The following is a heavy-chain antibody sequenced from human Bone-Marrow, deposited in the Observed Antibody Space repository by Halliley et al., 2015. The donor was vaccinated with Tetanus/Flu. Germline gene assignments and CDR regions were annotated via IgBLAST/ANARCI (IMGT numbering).Heavy chain of an antibody. Sequence: FLRLSCAAFGFSFNSYGMNWVRQAPGKGLEWVSSISNSGSYIHYADSVKGRFTISRDNAKNSLYLQMNSLRTEDTAVYYCARDVHYYHDTSGYYPKGYFQHWGQGTLVTVSS. CDR2: ISNSGSYI. CDR1: GFSFNSYG. D-gene: IGHD3-22*01. V-gene: IGHV3-21*01. CDR3: ARDVHYYHDTSGYYPKGYFQH. J-gene: IGHJ1*01.